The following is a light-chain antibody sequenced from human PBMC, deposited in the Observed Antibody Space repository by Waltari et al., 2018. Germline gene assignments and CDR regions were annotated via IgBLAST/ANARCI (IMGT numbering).Light chain of an antibody. CDR1: SSPKKY. Sequence: SYELTPPPSVSVSPGQTARIPCSGDSSPKKYDYWHHQKSGQAPVLVIYDDNKRPSGIPERFAGSSSGTTATLTISRAQVEDEGDYYCYSADSSGNQRVFGGGTKVTVL. CDR3: YSADSSGNQRV. V-gene: IGLV3-10*01. CDR2: DDN. J-gene: IGLJ2*01.